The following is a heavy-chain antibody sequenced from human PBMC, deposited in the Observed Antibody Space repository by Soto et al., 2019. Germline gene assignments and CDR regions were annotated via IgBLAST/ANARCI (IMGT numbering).Heavy chain of an antibody. V-gene: IGHV3-73*01. CDR3: TRQGGYCGGGSCYAFNDY. Sequence: EVQLVESGGGLVQPGGSLKLSCAASGFTFSASAMHWVRQASGKGLEWVGRVRSKTNNYATAYGASVEGRFTISRDDSKNTAYLQMNSLKTEDTAVYYCTRQGGYCGGGSCYAFNDYWGQGILVTVSS. J-gene: IGHJ4*02. D-gene: IGHD2-15*01. CDR1: GFTFSASA. CDR2: VRSKTNNYAT.